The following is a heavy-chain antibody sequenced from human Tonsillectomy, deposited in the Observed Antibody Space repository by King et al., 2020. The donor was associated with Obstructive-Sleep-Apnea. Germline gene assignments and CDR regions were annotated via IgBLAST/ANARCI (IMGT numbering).Heavy chain of an antibody. CDR3: ARGLVDTAMVYY. Sequence: VQLQESGPGLVKPSETLSLTCTVSGGSISSYYWSWIRQPPGKVLEWIGYIYYSGNTNSNPSLKSRVTISVDTSKNQFSLKLSSVTAADTAVYYCARGLVDTAMVYYWGQGTLVTVSS. CDR1: GGSISSYY. D-gene: IGHD5-18*01. CDR2: IYYSGNT. V-gene: IGHV4-59*01. J-gene: IGHJ4*02.